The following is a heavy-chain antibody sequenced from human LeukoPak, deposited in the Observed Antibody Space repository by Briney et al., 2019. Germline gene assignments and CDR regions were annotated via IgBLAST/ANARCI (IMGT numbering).Heavy chain of an antibody. D-gene: IGHD6-13*01. J-gene: IGHJ3*02. CDR1: GFTFSSHG. CDR2: IRYDASDK. Sequence: GGSLRLSCAASGFTFSSHGMHWVRQAPGKGLEWVAFIRYDASDKYYTDSVKGRFTISRDNSKNTLYLQMNSLRAEDTAVYYCAKDLSNSISWYFAFDIWGQGTMVTVSS. CDR3: AKDLSNSISWYFAFDI. V-gene: IGHV3-30*02.